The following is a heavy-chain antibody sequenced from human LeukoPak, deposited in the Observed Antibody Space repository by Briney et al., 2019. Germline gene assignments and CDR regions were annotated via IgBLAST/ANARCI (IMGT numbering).Heavy chain of an antibody. CDR3: ARGPMTTVVTRGGAFDI. V-gene: IGHV4-4*07. D-gene: IGHD4-17*01. CDR2: IYTSGST. Sequence: PSETLSLTCTVSGGSISSYYWSWIRQPAEKGLEWIGRIYTSGSTNYNPSLKSRVTMSVDTSKNQFSLKLSSVTAADTAVYYCARGPMTTVVTRGGAFDIWGQGTMVTVSS. CDR1: GGSISSYY. J-gene: IGHJ3*02.